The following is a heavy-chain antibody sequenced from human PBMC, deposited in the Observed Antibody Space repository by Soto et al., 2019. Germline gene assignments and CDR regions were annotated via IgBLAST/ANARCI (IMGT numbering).Heavy chain of an antibody. CDR1: GGTFSSYA. J-gene: IGHJ4*02. CDR2: IIPIFGTA. Sequence: SQKVSCKASGGTFSSYAISWVRQAPVQGLEWMGRIIPIFGTANYAQKFLGRLTITAAKSTSTAYMELSRLRSEDTAVYYCNLAVAGTRRLDYGGQGTLVTVSS. D-gene: IGHD6-19*01. CDR3: NLAVAGTRRLDY. V-gene: IGHV1-69*06.